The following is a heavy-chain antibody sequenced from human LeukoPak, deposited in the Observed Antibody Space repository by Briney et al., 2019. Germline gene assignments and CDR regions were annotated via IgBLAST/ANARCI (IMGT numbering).Heavy chain of an antibody. CDR3: AGTEKPEWLRFDY. CDR1: GGSISSGGYY. V-gene: IGHV4-31*03. D-gene: IGHD5-12*01. J-gene: IGHJ4*02. CDR2: IYCSGST. Sequence: SETLSLTCTVSGGSISSGGYYWSWIRQHPGKGLEWIGYIYCSGSTYYNPSLKSRVTISVDTSKNQFSLKLSSVTAADTAVYYCAGTEKPEWLRFDYWGQGTLVTVSS.